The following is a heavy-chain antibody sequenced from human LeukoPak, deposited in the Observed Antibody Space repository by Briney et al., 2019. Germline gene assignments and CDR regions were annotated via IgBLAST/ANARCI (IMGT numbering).Heavy chain of an antibody. CDR3: ARSGLGYCSSTSCYTDYYYGMDV. J-gene: IGHJ6*02. CDR2: ISYDGSNK. Sequence: GRSLRLSCAASGFTFSSYAMHWVRQAPGKGLEWVAVISYDGSNKYYADSVKGRFTISRDNAKNSLYLQMNSLRAEDTAVYYCARSGLGYCSSTSCYTDYYYGMDVWGQGTTVTVSS. V-gene: IGHV3-30-3*01. D-gene: IGHD2-2*02. CDR1: GFTFSSYA.